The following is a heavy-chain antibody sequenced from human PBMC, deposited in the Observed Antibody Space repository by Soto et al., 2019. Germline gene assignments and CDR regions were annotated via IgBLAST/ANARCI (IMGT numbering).Heavy chain of an antibody. CDR2: ISTSGATR. Sequence: GGSLRLSCVASGFTFSTDGMNWVRQAPGKGLEWVAHISTSGATRYYADSVKGRFTISRDNAKTSLYLQMDSLRNEDTAVYYCARFFGSGFDYWGQGTLVTVSS. D-gene: IGHD6-19*01. V-gene: IGHV3-48*02. J-gene: IGHJ4*02. CDR1: GFTFSTDG. CDR3: ARFFGSGFDY.